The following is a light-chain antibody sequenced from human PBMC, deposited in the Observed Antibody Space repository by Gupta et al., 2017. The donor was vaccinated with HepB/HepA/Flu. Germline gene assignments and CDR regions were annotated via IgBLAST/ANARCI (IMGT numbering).Light chain of an antibody. Sequence: QLVLTQSPSASASLGASVKLTCTLSSGHSSYAIAWHQQQPEKGPRYLMKVNSYGSHSKGDGIPDRFSGSRSGDARSLTLSSLESEDEADYYCQTWGNSNRVVFGGGTKLTVL. CDR1: SGHSSYA. CDR2: VNSYGSH. J-gene: IGLJ2*01. CDR3: QTWGNSNRVV. V-gene: IGLV4-69*01.